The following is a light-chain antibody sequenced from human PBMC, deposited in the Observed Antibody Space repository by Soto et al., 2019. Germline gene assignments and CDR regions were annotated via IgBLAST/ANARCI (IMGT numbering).Light chain of an antibody. CDR3: TSWTTSTTMI. J-gene: IGLJ2*01. CDR2: DVN. CDR1: SSDIGAYNF. Sequence: QSALTQPASVSGSPGQSITISCTGTSSDIGAYNFVSWYQQHSGKAPKLMLYDVNIRPSGVSNRFSGSKSGNTASLTISGLQAEDEADYYCTSWTTSTTMIFGGGTKLTVL. V-gene: IGLV2-14*03.